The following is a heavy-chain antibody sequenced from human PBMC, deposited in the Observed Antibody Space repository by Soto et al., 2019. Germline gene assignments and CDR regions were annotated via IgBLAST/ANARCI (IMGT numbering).Heavy chain of an antibody. V-gene: IGHV3-30*03. CDR1: GLTFTSYS. CDR3: AIDRRPKYYYGMDV. J-gene: IGHJ6*02. Sequence: GGSLRLSCAASGLTFTSYSMNWVRQAPGKGLEWVAVISYDGSNKYYADSVKGRFTISRDNSKNTLYLQMNSLRAEDTAVYYCAIDRRPKYYYGMDVWGQGTTVPVSS. CDR2: ISYDGSNK. D-gene: IGHD6-25*01.